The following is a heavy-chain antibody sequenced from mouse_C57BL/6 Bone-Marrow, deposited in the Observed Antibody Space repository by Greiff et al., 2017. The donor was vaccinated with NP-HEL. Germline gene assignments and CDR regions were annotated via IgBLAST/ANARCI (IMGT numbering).Heavy chain of an antibody. CDR1: GYSITSGYY. Sequence: ESGPGLVKPSQSLSLTCSVTGYSITSGYYWNWIRQFPGNKLEWMGYISYDGSNNYNPSLKNRISITRDTSKNQFFLKLNSVTTEDTATYYCARRGITTVEDYWGQGTTLTVSS. D-gene: IGHD1-1*01. CDR2: ISYDGSN. V-gene: IGHV3-6*01. J-gene: IGHJ2*01. CDR3: ARRGITTVEDY.